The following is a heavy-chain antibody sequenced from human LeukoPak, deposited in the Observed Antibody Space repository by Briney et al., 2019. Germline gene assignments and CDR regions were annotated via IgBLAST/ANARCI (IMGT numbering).Heavy chain of an antibody. D-gene: IGHD3-22*01. J-gene: IGHJ4*02. CDR1: GGSFSGYY. Sequence: SEALSLTCAVYGGSFSGYYWSWIRQPPGKGLEWIGEINHSGSTNYNPSLKSRVTISVDTSKNQFSLKLSSVTAADTAVYYCARLRKKYYYDSSGAPGDYWGQGTLVTVSS. CDR2: INHSGST. V-gene: IGHV4-34*01. CDR3: ARLRKKYYYDSSGAPGDY.